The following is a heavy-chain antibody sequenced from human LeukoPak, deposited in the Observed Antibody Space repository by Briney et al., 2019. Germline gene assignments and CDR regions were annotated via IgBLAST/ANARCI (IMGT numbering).Heavy chain of an antibody. Sequence: GGSLRLPCAASGFIFSNYEMNWVRQAPGEGLQWVSYISSGGSTIYYADSVKGRFTISRDNAKNSLYLQMNSLRAEDTAVYYCARAGYSFDSPNYFDYWGQGTLVTVSS. CDR2: ISSGGSTI. J-gene: IGHJ4*02. CDR3: ARAGYSFDSPNYFDY. V-gene: IGHV3-48*03. D-gene: IGHD5-18*01. CDR1: GFIFSNYE.